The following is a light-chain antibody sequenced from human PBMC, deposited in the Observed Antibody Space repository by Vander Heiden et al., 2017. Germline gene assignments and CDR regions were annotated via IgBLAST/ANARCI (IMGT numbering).Light chain of an antibody. J-gene: IGKJ1*01. CDR2: WAS. V-gene: IGKV4-1*01. CDR3: QQYYSTPWT. Sequence: DIVMTQSPDPLAGSLGERATINCKSSQSVLYSSNNKNYLAWYQQKPGQPPKLLIYWASTRESGVPDRFSGSGSGTDFTLTISSLQAEDVAVYYCQQYYSTPWTFCQGTKVEIK. CDR1: QSVLYSSNNKNY.